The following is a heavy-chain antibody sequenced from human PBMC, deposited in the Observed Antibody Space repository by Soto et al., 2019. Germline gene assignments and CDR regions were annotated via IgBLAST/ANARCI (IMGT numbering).Heavy chain of an antibody. D-gene: IGHD5-12*01. CDR1: GFTFSSYA. Sequence: EVQLLESGGGLVQPGGSLRLSCAASGFTFSSYAMCWVRQAPGKGLEWVGFIRSKAYGGTTEYAASVKGRFTISRDDSKSIAYLQMNSLKTEDTAVYYCTRGLNDYWGQGTLVTVSS. V-gene: IGHV3-49*04. CDR3: TRGLNDY. J-gene: IGHJ4*02. CDR2: IRSKAYGGTT.